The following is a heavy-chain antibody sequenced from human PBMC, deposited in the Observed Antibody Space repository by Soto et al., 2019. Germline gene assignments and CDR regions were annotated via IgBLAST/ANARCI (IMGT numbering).Heavy chain of an antibody. D-gene: IGHD3-10*01. V-gene: IGHV4-39*01. CDR3: ARGKARVHYYGSGSSKPLKYFDY. CDR2: IKYSGTT. J-gene: IGHJ4*02. CDR1: GGSISSSRCH. Sequence: SETLSLTCTVSGGSISSSRCHWGWIRQPPGKGLEWIASIKYSGTTFYNPSLKSRVTLSVDTSKNQFALKLSSVTAADTAVYYCARGKARVHYYGSGSSKPLKYFDYWGQGTLVTVSS.